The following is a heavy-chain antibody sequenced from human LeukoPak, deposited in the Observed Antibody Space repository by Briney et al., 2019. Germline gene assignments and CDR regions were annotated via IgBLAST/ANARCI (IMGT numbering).Heavy chain of an antibody. D-gene: IGHD5-18*01. CDR2: ISGSGGST. CDR1: GFTFSNYG. V-gene: IGHV3-23*01. J-gene: IGHJ6*02. CDR3: AKDRDTAMVTYYYYGMDV. Sequence: GRSLRLSCAASGFTFSNYGMHWVRQAPGKGLEWVSAISGSGGSTYYADSVKGRFTISRDNSKNTLYLQMNSLRAEDTAVYYCAKDRDTAMVTYYYYGMDVWGQGTTVTVSS.